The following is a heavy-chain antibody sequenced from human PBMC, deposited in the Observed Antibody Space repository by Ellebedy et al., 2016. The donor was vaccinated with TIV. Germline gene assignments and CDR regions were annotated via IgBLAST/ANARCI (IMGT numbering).Heavy chain of an antibody. Sequence: SETLSLTCAVYGGSFSGYYWSWIRQPPGKGLEWIGEINHSGSTNYNPSLKSRVTVSVDTSKNQFSLKLSSVTAADTAVYYCARGLDVDIVAKTRGWFDPWGQGTLVTVSS. D-gene: IGHD5-12*01. CDR2: INHSGST. J-gene: IGHJ5*02. CDR3: ARGLDVDIVAKTRGWFDP. V-gene: IGHV4-34*01. CDR1: GGSFSGYY.